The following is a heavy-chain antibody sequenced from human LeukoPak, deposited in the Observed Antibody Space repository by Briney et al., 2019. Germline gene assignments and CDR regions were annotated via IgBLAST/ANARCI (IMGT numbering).Heavy chain of an antibody. J-gene: IGHJ4*02. CDR1: GFTFSSYT. CDR2: ININGGRT. CDR3: VKDKWIDH. V-gene: IGHV3-64D*09. Sequence: GGSLSLSCSVSGFTFSSYTMHWVRQAPGKGLEYVSSININGGRTYYADSVKGRFTISRDNSKNTLYLQMSSLRPEDTAVYYCVKDKWIDHWGQGTLVTVSS. D-gene: IGHD2-8*01.